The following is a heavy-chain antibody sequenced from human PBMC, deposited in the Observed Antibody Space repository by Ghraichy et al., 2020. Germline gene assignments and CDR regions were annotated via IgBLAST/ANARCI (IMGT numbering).Heavy chain of an antibody. CDR2: ISGGSDNI. CDR3: AKGFTYFDY. J-gene: IGHJ4*02. D-gene: IGHD3-10*01. CDR1: GFIFNNYA. V-gene: IGHV3-23*01. Sequence: GESLNISCAASGFIFNNYAMSWVRQAPGKGLEWVSAISGGSDNIYYGDSVKGRFPISRDNSKNTLFLQMSSLRAEDTAVYYCAKGFTYFDYWGQGNLVTVAS.